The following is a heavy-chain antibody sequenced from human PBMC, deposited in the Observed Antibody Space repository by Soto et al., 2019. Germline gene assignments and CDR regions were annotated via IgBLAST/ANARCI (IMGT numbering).Heavy chain of an antibody. CDR2: IDPSDSYT. V-gene: IGHV5-10-1*01. J-gene: IGHJ4*02. D-gene: IGHD2-21*02. Sequence: GESLKISCKGSGYSFTSYWISWVRQMPGKGLEWMGRIDPSDSYTNYSPSFQGHVTISADKSISTAYLQWSSLKASDTAMYYCARRKFLLAYCGGDCHSDPLDYWGQGTLVTVSS. CDR1: GYSFTSYW. CDR3: ARRKFLLAYCGGDCHSDPLDY.